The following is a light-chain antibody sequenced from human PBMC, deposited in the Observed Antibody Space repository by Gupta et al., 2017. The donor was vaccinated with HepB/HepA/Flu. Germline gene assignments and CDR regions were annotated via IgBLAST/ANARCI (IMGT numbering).Light chain of an antibody. CDR1: NIGSNT. Sequence: NIGSNTVNGDHHLPVTTPKLLIYNNDQRPSGGPDRFSGSKSGTSASLAISGLQSEDEADFYGAACDETLNGLVFGGGTKLTVL. V-gene: IGLV1-44*01. J-gene: IGLJ3*02. CDR3: AACDETLNGLV. CDR2: NND.